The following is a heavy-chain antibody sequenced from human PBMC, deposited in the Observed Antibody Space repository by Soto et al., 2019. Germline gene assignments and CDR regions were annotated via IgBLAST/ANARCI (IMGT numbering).Heavy chain of an antibody. J-gene: IGHJ6*02. CDR2: ISGGGTST. CDR1: RATCDSYA. V-gene: IGHV3-23*01. D-gene: IGHD2-2*01. CDR3: AKERFVYDFGIVPAATLIGMAV. Sequence: RXGFLRLSVVAARATCDSYAMNWIRQAPGKGLEWVSVISGGGTSTYYADSVKGRFTVSRDNSKNTMYLQMNRLSAEDTGVYYCAKERFVYDFGIVPAATLIGMAVWGQGTTVTVSS.